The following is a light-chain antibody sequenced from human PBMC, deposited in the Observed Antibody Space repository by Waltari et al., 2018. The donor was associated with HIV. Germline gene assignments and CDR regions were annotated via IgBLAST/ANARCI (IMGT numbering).Light chain of an antibody. Sequence: DIQMFQSPSSLSASVGDRVTITCRASQGVGNDLVWFQQKPGEAPRRLIFASSTLQSDVPSRFSGSGSWTEFTLTISSLQPEDFATYYCLQYNSFPLTFGGGTKVEIK. V-gene: IGKV1-17*01. CDR2: ASS. CDR3: LQYNSFPLT. CDR1: QGVGND. J-gene: IGKJ4*01.